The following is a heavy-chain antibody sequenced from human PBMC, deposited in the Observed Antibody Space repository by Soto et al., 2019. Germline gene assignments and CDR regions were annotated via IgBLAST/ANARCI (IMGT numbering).Heavy chain of an antibody. V-gene: IGHV4-4*02. D-gene: IGHD3-22*01. CDR2: IHHSAGT. CDR3: ARLVYDTRLNYLYLDS. J-gene: IGHJ4*02. Sequence: QLQLQESGSRLLRPSQTLSLTCTVSGVSISRGDWWSWVRQAPGKELQWIGEIHHSAGTSSHPSLRSRVSLSVDTSKNQFSLNLKSVTAADTGVYYCARLVYDTRLNYLYLDSWGQGLLVTLSS. CDR1: GVSISRGDW.